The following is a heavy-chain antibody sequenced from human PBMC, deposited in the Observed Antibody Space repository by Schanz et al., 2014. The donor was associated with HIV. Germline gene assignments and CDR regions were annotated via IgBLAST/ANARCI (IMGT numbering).Heavy chain of an antibody. CDR1: GITFSDYA. CDR3: AKDKSRHTYSSSSIFDP. CDR2: ISESGRYT. D-gene: IGHD6-13*01. Sequence: VQLVESGGGVVQPGGSLRLSCAVSGITFSDYAMTWVRQGAGKGLEWVSTISESGRYTYYADSVKGRFTISRDNSKNTLYLQMNSLRPEDTAVYYCAKDKSRHTYSSSSIFDPWGQGTLVTVSS. J-gene: IGHJ5*02. V-gene: IGHV3-23*04.